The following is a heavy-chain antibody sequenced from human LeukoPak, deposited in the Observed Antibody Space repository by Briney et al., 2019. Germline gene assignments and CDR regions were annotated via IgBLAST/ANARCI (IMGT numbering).Heavy chain of an antibody. V-gene: IGHV1-2*02. CDR3: ARIVREATDPKNLLARWFDP. D-gene: IGHD1-26*01. CDR2: INPNSGGT. Sequence: ASVKVSCKASGYTFTGYYMHWVRQAPGQGLEWMGWINPNSGGTNYAQKFQGRVTMTRDTSISTAYMELSRLRSDDTAVYYCARIVREATDPKNLLARWFDPWGQGTLVTVSS. CDR1: GYTFTGYY. J-gene: IGHJ5*02.